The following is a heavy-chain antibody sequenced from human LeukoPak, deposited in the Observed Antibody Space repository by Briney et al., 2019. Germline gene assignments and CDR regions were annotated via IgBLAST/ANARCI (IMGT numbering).Heavy chain of an antibody. CDR1: GYSFATYS. D-gene: IGHD2-15*01. V-gene: IGHV5-51*01. CDR3: ARLRVAGLTVSPFDY. CDR2: IHPGDSDT. J-gene: IGHJ4*02. Sequence: RGESLKISCRGSGYSFATYSIGWVRQMPVKGLEWMGIIHPGDSDTRYSPSFQGQITISVDKSIRTAYLQWSSLRASDTAMYYCARLRVAGLTVSPFDYWGQGTLVTVSS.